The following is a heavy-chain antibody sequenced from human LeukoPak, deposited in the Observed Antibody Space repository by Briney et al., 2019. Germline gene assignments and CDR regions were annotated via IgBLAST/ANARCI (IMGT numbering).Heavy chain of an antibody. Sequence: ASVKVSCKASGYIFTNHFVHWVRQAPGQGLEWMGWINPNSGGTNYAQKFQGRVTMTRDTSISTAYMELSRLRSDDTAVYYCARDRVVVAAAFDYWGQGTLVTVSS. J-gene: IGHJ4*02. CDR3: ARDRVVVAAAFDY. CDR2: INPNSGGT. D-gene: IGHD2-2*01. CDR1: GYIFTNHF. V-gene: IGHV1-2*02.